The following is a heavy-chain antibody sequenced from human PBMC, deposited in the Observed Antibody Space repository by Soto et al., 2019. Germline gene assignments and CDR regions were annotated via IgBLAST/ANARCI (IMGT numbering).Heavy chain of an antibody. V-gene: IGHV3-74*01. CDR1: GFTFSSYW. Sequence: GGSLRLSCAASGFTFSSYWMHWVRQAPGKGLVWVSRINSDGSSTSYADSVKGRFTISRDNAKNTLYLQMNSLRAEDTAVYYCARDERGIVVVPAAPYYYYGMDVWGQGTKVTVS. CDR3: ARDERGIVVVPAAPYYYYGMDV. D-gene: IGHD2-2*01. CDR2: INSDGSST. J-gene: IGHJ6*02.